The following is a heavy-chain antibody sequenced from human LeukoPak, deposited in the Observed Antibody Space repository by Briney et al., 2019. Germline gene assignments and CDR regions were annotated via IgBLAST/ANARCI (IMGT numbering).Heavy chain of an antibody. D-gene: IGHD1-26*01. J-gene: IGHJ4*02. CDR3: ARYSGMYPAHDS. CDR2: IYPNGNT. V-gene: IGHV4-4*07. Sequence: PSETLSLTCTVSGGFISSHHWSWIRQPAGKPLEWIGRIYPNGNTHYNPSLTSGVTMSVDTSKNQISLKLSFVTAADTAMYFCARYSGMYPAHDSWGQGTLVTVSS. CDR1: GGFISSHH.